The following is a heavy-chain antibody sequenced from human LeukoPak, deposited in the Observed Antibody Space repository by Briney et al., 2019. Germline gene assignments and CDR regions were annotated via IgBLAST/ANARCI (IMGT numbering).Heavy chain of an antibody. J-gene: IGHJ5*02. CDR2: ISSSSSYI. Sequence: GGSLRLSCAASGFTFSSYSMNWVRQAPGKGLEWVSSISSSSSYIYYADSVKGRFTISRDNAKNSLYLQMNGLRAEDTAVYYCARDSSRNYNWFDPWGQGTLVTVSS. CDR3: ARDSSRNYNWFDP. CDR1: GFTFSSYS. V-gene: IGHV3-21*01. D-gene: IGHD6-13*01.